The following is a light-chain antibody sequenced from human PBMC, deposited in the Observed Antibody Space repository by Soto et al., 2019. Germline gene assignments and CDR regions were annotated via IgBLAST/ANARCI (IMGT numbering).Light chain of an antibody. CDR1: QSISSY. CDR3: QQSYRTPLIT. J-gene: IGKJ5*01. V-gene: IGKV1-39*01. Sequence: DIQMTQSPSSLSASVGDRVTITCRASQSISSYLNWYQQKPGKAPKLLIYAASSLQSGVPSRFSGSGSGTDSTLTISSLQPEDFATYYCQQSYRTPLITFGQGTRLEIK. CDR2: AAS.